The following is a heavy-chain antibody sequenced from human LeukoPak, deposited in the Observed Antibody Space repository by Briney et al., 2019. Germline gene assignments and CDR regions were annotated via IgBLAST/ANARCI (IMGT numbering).Heavy chain of an antibody. J-gene: IGHJ4*02. V-gene: IGHV1-18*01. CDR1: GYTFTSYG. Sequence: ASVKVSCKASGYTFTSYGISWVRQAPGQGLEWMGLISAYNGNTNYAQKLQGRVTMTTDTSTSTAYMELRSLRSADTAVYYCARVRSQVAGTLPNDYWGRGTLVTVSS. CDR2: ISAYNGNT. CDR3: ARVRSQVAGTLPNDY. D-gene: IGHD6-19*01.